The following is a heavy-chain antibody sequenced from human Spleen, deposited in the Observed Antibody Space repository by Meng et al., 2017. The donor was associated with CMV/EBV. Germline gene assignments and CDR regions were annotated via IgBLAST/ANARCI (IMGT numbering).Heavy chain of an antibody. CDR3: VYSSSWYGGWFDP. J-gene: IGHJ5*02. D-gene: IGHD6-13*01. Sequence: KASGYTFTSYYMHWVRQAPGQGLEWMGIINPSGGSTSYAQKFQGRVTMTRDTSTSTVYMELSSLRSEDTAVYYCVYSSSWYGGWFDPWGQGTLVTVSS. V-gene: IGHV1-46*01. CDR1: GYTFTSYY. CDR2: INPSGGST.